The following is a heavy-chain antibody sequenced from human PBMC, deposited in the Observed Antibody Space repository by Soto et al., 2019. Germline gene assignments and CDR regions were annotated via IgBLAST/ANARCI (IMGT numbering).Heavy chain of an antibody. V-gene: IGHV1-18*01. CDR3: ARDRSSGWCDH. D-gene: IGHD6-19*01. CDR1: GYLGNNYD. Sequence: QVQLVQSGAEVKRPGASVKVSCKASGYLGNNYDLSWVRQAPGQGLEWMGWLNVYNGHTKYAQKGQGRLTMTTATSTSTADMELRNLRSDDTAVYYCARDRSSGWCDHWCQGTLVTVSS. CDR2: LNVYNGHT. J-gene: IGHJ4*02.